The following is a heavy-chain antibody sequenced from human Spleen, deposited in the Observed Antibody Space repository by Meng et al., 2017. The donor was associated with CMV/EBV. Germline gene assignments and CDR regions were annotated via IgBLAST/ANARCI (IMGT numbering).Heavy chain of an antibody. D-gene: IGHD6-19*01. CDR3: AKDLMGSSSWYEGQVRGMGV. V-gene: IGHV3-7*01. CDR1: GFTFSSYW. CDR2: IKQDGSEK. Sequence: GESLKISCAATGFTFSSYWMSWVRQAPGKGLEWVANIKQDGSEKYYVDSVKGRFTISRDNAKNSLYLQMNSLRAEDTAVYYCAKDLMGSSSWYEGQVRGMGVWGQGTTVTVSS. J-gene: IGHJ6*02.